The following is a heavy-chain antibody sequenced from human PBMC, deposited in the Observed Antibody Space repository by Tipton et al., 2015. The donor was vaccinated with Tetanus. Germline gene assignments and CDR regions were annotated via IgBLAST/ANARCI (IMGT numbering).Heavy chain of an antibody. CDR2: IYYSGST. CDR1: GGSISSYY. CDR3: ARVGLVMAARRRNWFDP. V-gene: IGHV4-59*01. Sequence: TLSLTCTVSGGSISSYYWSWIRQPPGKGLEWIEYIYYSGSTNYNPSLKSRVTISVDTSKNQFSLKLSSVTAADTAVYYCARVGLVMAARRRNWFDPWGQGTLVTVSS. D-gene: IGHD6-6*01. J-gene: IGHJ5*02.